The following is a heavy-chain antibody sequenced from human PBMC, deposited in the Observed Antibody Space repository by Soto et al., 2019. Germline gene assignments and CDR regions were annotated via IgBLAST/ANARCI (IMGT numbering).Heavy chain of an antibody. CDR1: GFIFSSYP. Sequence: TGGSLRLSCAASGFIFSSYPMHWVRQTPGKGLEWVAVISYDGSDKYYADSVKGRFIISRDNSKNTLYLQMNSLRAEDTAVYFCATEVGTHCDYWGEGTLVTVSS. CDR3: ATEVGTHCDY. CDR2: ISYDGSDK. V-gene: IGHV3-30-3*01. J-gene: IGHJ4*02. D-gene: IGHD1-1*01.